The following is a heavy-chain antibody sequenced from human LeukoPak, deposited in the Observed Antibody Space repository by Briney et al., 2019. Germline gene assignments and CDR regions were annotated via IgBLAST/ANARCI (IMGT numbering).Heavy chain of an antibody. CDR1: GGSLSGYY. V-gene: IGHV4-34*01. Sequence: SETLSLTCAVYGGSLSGYYWSWIRQPPGKGLEWIGEINHSGSTNYNPSLKSRVTISVDTSKNQFSLKLSSVTAADTAVYYCARAADYYDSSGYYPLDYWGQGTLVTVSS. CDR2: INHSGST. D-gene: IGHD3-22*01. J-gene: IGHJ4*02. CDR3: ARAADYYDSSGYYPLDY.